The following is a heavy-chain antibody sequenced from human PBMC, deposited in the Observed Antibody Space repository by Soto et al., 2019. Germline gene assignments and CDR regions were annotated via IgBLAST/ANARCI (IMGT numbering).Heavy chain of an antibody. D-gene: IGHD3-22*01. J-gene: IGHJ4*02. V-gene: IGHV4-59*01. Sequence: SETLSLTCTVSGDSFSSYYWSWIRQPPGKGLEWIGYIYYSGTTNYNPSLKSRLTISVDTSQNQFSLKLNSVTAADTAVYYCARSFYYYDSSGYAHYFDYWGQGTLVTVSS. CDR1: GDSFSSYY. CDR2: IYYSGTT. CDR3: ARSFYYYDSSGYAHYFDY.